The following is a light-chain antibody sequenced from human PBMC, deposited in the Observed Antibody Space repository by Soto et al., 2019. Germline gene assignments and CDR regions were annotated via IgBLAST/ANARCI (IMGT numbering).Light chain of an antibody. CDR2: DAS. Sequence: AMTKSPASLSLSPGESLNLSCRASQSVASNLAWYQQKPGQAPRLLIYDASNRATGIPARFSGSGSGTEFTLTISSLQSEDFAVYYCQQYNKWPRTFGQGTKVDI. J-gene: IGKJ1*01. V-gene: IGKV3D-15*01. CDR1: QSVASN. CDR3: QQYNKWPRT.